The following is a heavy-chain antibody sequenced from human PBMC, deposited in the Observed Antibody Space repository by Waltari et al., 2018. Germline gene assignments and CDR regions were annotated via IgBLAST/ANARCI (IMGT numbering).Heavy chain of an antibody. J-gene: IGHJ5*02. D-gene: IGHD3-16*01. CDR2: INPSGGST. CDR1: GYTFTSYY. CDR3: ASSPFMISRWFDP. Sequence: QVQLVQSGAEVKKPGASVKVSCKASGYTFTSYYMHWVRQAPGQGLEWMRIINPSGGSTSYAQKFQGRVTMTRDTSTSTVYMELSSLRSEDTAVYYCASSPFMISRWFDPWGQGTLVTVSS. V-gene: IGHV1-46*01.